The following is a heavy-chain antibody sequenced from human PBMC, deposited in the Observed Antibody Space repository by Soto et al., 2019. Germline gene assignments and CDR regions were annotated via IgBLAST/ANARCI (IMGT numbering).Heavy chain of an antibody. CDR2: INPNSGVT. V-gene: IGHV1-2*02. D-gene: IGHD1-20*01. CDR3: AKSPARASAITRADSNWLAT. Sequence: ASVKVSCKASGYMFTGFYLHWVRQAPGQGLEWMGWINPNSGVTRFAQTFQGRITMTTDTSTSTVYMELRSLRSEDTAVYYCAKSPARASAITRADSNWLATWDRESLVAVSS. J-gene: IGHJ5*02. CDR1: GYMFTGFY.